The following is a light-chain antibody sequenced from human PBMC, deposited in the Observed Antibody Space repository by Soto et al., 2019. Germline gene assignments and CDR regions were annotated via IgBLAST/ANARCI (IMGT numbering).Light chain of an antibody. CDR3: QQRSSTPFLGT. V-gene: IGKV1-39*01. J-gene: IGKJ5*01. CDR2: GAS. CDR1: QSISNY. Sequence: DIQMTQSPSSLSASVGDRVTITCRASQSISNYLNWYQQKPGKAPKLLIYGASSLQSGVPSRLSGSGSERDFTLTTTSLPPEDFATHHCQQRSSTPFLGTFGQGTRLEIK.